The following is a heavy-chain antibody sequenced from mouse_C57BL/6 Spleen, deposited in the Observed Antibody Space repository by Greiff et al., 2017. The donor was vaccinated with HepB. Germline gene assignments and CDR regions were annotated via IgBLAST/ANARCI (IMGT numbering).Heavy chain of an antibody. CDR3: ARRENYYGSSSYWYFDV. CDR2: INPNNGGT. J-gene: IGHJ1*03. D-gene: IGHD1-1*01. Sequence: VQLQQSGPELVKPGASVKMSCKASGYTFTDYNMHWVKQSHGKSLEWIGYINPNNGGTSYNQKFKGKATLTVNKSSSTAYMELRSLTSEDSAVYYCARRENYYGSSSYWYFDVWGTGTTVTVSS. CDR1: GYTFTDYN. V-gene: IGHV1-22*01.